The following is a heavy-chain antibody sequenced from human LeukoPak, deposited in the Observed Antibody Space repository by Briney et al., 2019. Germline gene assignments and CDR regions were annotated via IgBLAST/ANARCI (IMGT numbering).Heavy chain of an antibody. CDR2: INHSGST. D-gene: IGHD2-2*01. V-gene: IGHV4-34*01. Sequence: SETLSLTCAVYGGSFSGYYWSWIRQPPGKGLDWIGEINHSGSTNYNPSLKSRVTISVDTSKNQFSLKLSSVTAADTAVYYCARAGGYCSSTSCQQGFWFDPWGQGTLVTVSS. CDR3: ARAGGYCSSTSCQQGFWFDP. J-gene: IGHJ5*02. CDR1: GGSFSGYY.